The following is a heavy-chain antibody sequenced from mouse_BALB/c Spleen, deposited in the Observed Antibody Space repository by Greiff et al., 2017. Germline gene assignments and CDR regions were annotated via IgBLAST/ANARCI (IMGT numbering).Heavy chain of an antibody. CDR2: IWGDGST. Sequence: QVHVKQSGPGLVAPSQSLSITCTVSGFSLTGYGVNWVRQPPGKGLEWLGMIWGDGSTDYNSALKSRLSISKDNSKSQVFLKMNSLQTDDTARYYCARAGSSWDFDYWGQGTTLTVSS. V-gene: IGHV2-6-7*01. D-gene: IGHD1-1*01. CDR1: GFSLTGYG. CDR3: ARAGSSWDFDY. J-gene: IGHJ2*01.